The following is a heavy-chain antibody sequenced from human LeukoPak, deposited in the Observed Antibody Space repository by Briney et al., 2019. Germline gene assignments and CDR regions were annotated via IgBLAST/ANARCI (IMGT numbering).Heavy chain of an antibody. V-gene: IGHV1-2*02. J-gene: IGHJ4*02. CDR3: ARGISSGGPGGY. CDR1: GYPFTGFY. D-gene: IGHD6-6*01. CDR2: INPNSGDT. Sequence: PVKVSCKASGYPFTGFYMHWVRQAPGQGLEWRGWINPNSGDTYYAQKFQGRATLTRDTSISTTYMEMRSLTSDDTAVYYCARGISSGGPGGYWGQGTLVTVSS.